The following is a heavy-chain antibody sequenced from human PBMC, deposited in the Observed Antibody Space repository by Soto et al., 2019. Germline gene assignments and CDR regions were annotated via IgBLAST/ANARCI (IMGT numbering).Heavy chain of an antibody. CDR1: GFPFSSYG. CDR2: IWYDGSNK. D-gene: IGHD2-8*01. CDR3: AKDLMVYATPYYYYYYGMDV. J-gene: IGHJ6*02. Sequence: VGSLRLSCAASGFPFSSYGMHWVRQAPGRGLEWVAVIWYDGSNKYYADSVKGRFTISRDNSKNTLYLQMNSLRAEDTAVYYCAKDLMVYATPYYYYYYGMDVWGQGTTVTVSS. V-gene: IGHV3-30*02.